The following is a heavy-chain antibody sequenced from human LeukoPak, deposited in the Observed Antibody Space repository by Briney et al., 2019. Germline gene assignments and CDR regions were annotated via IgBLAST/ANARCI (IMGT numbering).Heavy chain of an antibody. J-gene: IGHJ6*02. V-gene: IGHV3-48*01. CDR3: ARDMGDPGYYYGMDV. CDR1: GFTFSSYS. Sequence: GGSLRLSCAASGFTFSSYSMNWVRQAPGKGLEWVSYISSSSSTIYYADSVKGRFTISRDNAKNSLYLQMNSLRAEDTAVYYCARDMGDPGYYYGMDVWGQGTTVTVSS. CDR2: ISSSSSTI. D-gene: IGHD2-21*02.